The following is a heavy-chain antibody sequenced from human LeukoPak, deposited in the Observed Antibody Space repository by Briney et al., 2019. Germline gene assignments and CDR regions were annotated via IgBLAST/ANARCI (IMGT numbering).Heavy chain of an antibody. Sequence: SETLSLTCTVSGGSISSYYWSWIRQPPGKGLEWIGYIYYSGSTNYNPSLKSRVTISVDTSKNQFSLKLSSVTAADTAVYYCARDHRVRGPSGEIDPWGQGTLVTVSS. CDR1: GGSISSYY. D-gene: IGHD3-10*01. V-gene: IGHV4-59*12. J-gene: IGHJ5*02. CDR3: ARDHRVRGPSGEIDP. CDR2: IYYSGST.